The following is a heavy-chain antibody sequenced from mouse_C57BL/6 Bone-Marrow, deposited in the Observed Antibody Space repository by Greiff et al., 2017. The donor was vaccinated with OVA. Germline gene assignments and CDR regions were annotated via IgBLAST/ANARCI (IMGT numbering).Heavy chain of an antibody. Sequence: EVKLVESGAELVRPGASVKLSCTASGFNIKDDYMHWVKQRPEQGLEWIGWIDPENGDTEYASKFQGKATITADTSSNTAYLQLSSLTSEDTAVYYCTTHCYGSSPPFAYWGQGTLVTVSA. J-gene: IGHJ3*01. V-gene: IGHV14-4*01. CDR3: TTHCYGSSPPFAY. CDR2: IDPENGDT. D-gene: IGHD1-1*01. CDR1: GFNIKDDY.